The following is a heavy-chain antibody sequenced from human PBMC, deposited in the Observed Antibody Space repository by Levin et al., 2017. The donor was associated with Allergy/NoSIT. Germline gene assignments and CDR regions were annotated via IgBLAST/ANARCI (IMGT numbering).Heavy chain of an antibody. CDR3: AREVYGDYGFDY. V-gene: IGHV3-74*01. D-gene: IGHD4-17*01. Sequence: SCAASGFTFSNYWMHWVRQVPGKGPVWVSRISADESNSNYADSVKGRFTISRDNAKDTLYLQMTSLRVEDTALYYCAREVYGDYGFDYWGQGTLVTVSS. CDR1: GFTFSNYW. CDR2: ISADESNS. J-gene: IGHJ4*02.